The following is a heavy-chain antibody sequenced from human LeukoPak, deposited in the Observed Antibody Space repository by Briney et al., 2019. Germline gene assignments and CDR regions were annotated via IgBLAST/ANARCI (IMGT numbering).Heavy chain of an antibody. V-gene: IGHV6-1*01. Sequence: SQTLSLTCAISGDSVSSNSAAWNWVRQSPSRGLEWLGRTYYRSKWYNDYAVSVKSRITINPDTSKNQFSLQLNSVTPEDTAVYYCARDHSVGSSWYLGGYYYYMDVWGKGTTVTVSS. J-gene: IGHJ6*03. CDR3: ARDHSVGSSWYLGGYYYYMDV. D-gene: IGHD6-13*01. CDR1: GDSVSSNSAA. CDR2: TYYRSKWYN.